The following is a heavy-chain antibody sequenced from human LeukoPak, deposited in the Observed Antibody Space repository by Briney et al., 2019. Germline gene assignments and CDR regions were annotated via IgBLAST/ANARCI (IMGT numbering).Heavy chain of an antibody. CDR2: ISDSGGNS. CDR1: GFTFSSYA. Sequence: PGGSLRLSCAASGFTFSSYAMSWVRPAAGKGLEWVSSISDSGGNSYYADSVKGRFPISRDNSKNTLYLQMNSLRAEDTAVYYCAKDLVVRGVRGALNIWGQGTMVTVSS. J-gene: IGHJ3*02. V-gene: IGHV3-23*01. CDR3: AKDLVVRGVRGALNI. D-gene: IGHD3-10*01.